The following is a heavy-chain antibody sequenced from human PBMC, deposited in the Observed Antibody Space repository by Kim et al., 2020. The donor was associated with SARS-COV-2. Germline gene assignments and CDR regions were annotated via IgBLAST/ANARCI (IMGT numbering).Heavy chain of an antibody. J-gene: IGHJ4*02. CDR3: ARGRGNDY. D-gene: IGHD3-10*01. Sequence: GATTYAQNFQGRFSITRDTSASTFYMEVTSLRSEDTAVYYCARGRGNDYWGQGTLITVSS. V-gene: IGHV1-46*01. CDR2: GAT.